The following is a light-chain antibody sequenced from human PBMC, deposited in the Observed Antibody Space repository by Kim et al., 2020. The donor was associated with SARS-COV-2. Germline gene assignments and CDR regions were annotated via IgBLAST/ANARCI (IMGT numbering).Light chain of an antibody. CDR1: EIVISSY. CDR3: QQYGSSSYT. Sequence: EIVLTQSPGTLSLSPGERATLSCRASEIVISSYLAWYQQKPGQAPRLLIYGASSRASGIPDRFSGSGSETDFTLTISRLEPEDFSVYYCQQYGSSSYTFGQGNKLEI. V-gene: IGKV3-20*01. CDR2: GAS. J-gene: IGKJ2*01.